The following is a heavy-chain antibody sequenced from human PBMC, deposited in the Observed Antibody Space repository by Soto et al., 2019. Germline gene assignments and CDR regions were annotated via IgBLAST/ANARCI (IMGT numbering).Heavy chain of an antibody. CDR1: GGSFSGYY. CDR2: INHSGST. V-gene: IGHV4-34*01. CDR3: ARSRWSRTIDY. J-gene: IGHJ4*02. D-gene: IGHD1-7*01. Sequence: SETLSLTCAVYGGSFSGYYWSWIRQPPGKGLEWIGEINHSGSTNYNPSIKSRVTISVDTSKNQLSLKLSSVTAADTAVYYCARSRWSRTIDYWGQGTLVTVSS.